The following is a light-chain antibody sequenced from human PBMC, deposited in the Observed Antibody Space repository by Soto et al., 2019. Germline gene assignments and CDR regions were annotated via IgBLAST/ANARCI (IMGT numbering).Light chain of an antibody. Sequence: EIVMTQSPATLSVSPGERATLSCRASQSISSNLAWYQQKSGQAPRLLIYGASTRATGIPARFSGSGSGTEFTLTISSLQSEDFAVYYCQQFNNWPRTFGQGTKVESK. J-gene: IGKJ1*01. CDR2: GAS. CDR3: QQFNNWPRT. V-gene: IGKV3-15*01. CDR1: QSISSN.